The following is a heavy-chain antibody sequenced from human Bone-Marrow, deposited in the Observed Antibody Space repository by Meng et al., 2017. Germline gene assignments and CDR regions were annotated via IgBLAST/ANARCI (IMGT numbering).Heavy chain of an antibody. CDR2: IKQDGSEM. V-gene: IGHV3-7*01. J-gene: IGHJ2*01. CDR1: GFTLSSYW. CDR3: ARERGSRQFDL. Sequence: GGSLRLSCVASGFTLSSYWMGWVRHAPGKGLEWVANIKQDGSEMYYVDSVKGRFTISRDNAKNSLYVQMNSLRVEDTAVYYCARERGSRQFDLWGRGTLVTVSS. D-gene: IGHD3-10*01.